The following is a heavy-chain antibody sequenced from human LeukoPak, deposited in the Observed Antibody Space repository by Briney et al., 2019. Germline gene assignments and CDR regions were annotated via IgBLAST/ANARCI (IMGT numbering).Heavy chain of an antibody. J-gene: IGHJ4*02. CDR1: GGSFSNNY. D-gene: IGHD5-18*01. CDR2: INHGGSP. CDR3: ARGTAMVLRNNYYFDS. V-gene: IGHV4-34*01. Sequence: SVTLSLTCAVYGGSFSNNYWTWNRQPPGKGLEWIGEINHGGSPNYSPSLKSRVTISVDTSKSQFSLKLSSVTAADTAVYYCARGTAMVLRNNYYFDSWGQGTLVTVSS.